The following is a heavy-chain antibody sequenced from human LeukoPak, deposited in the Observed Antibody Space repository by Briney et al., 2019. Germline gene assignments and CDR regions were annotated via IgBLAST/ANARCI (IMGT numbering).Heavy chain of an antibody. CDR1: GYTFTNYG. D-gene: IGHD2-2*01. CDR2: ISAYNGNT. V-gene: IGHV1-18*01. J-gene: IGHJ4*02. CDR3: ARDCGSTSCHGFRY. Sequence: GASVKVSCKASGYTFTNYGISWVRQAPGQGLEWTGWISAYNGNTNYAQKLQGRVTMTTDTSTSTAYMELRSLRSDDTAVYYCARDCGSTSCHGFRYWGQGTLVTVSS.